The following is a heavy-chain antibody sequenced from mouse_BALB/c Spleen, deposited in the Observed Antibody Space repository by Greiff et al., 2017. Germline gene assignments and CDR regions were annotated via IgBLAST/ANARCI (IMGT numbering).Heavy chain of an antibody. J-gene: IGHJ1*01. CDR3: ARYPYDSYWYFDV. V-gene: IGHV5-9*03. D-gene: IGHD2-4*01. CDR1: GFTFSSYT. CDR2: ISSGGGNT. Sequence: EVQVVESGGGLVKPGGSLKLSCAASGFTFSSYTMSWVRQTPEKRLEWVATISSGGGNTYYPDSVKGRFTISRVNAKNNLYLQMSSLRSEDTALYYCARYPYDSYWYFDVWGAGTTVTVSS.